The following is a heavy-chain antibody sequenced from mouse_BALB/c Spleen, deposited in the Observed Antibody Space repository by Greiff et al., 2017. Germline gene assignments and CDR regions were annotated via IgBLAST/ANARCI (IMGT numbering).Heavy chain of an antibody. Sequence: EVQLQQSGPELVKPGASVKIPCKASGYTFTDYNMDWVKQSHGKSLEWIGDINPNNGGTIYNQKFKGKATLTVDKSSSTAYMELRSLTSGDTAVYYCARETGTRFAYWGQGTLVTVSA. D-gene: IGHD4-1*01. V-gene: IGHV1-18*01. J-gene: IGHJ3*01. CDR2: INPNNGGT. CDR1: GYTFTDYN. CDR3: ARETGTRFAY.